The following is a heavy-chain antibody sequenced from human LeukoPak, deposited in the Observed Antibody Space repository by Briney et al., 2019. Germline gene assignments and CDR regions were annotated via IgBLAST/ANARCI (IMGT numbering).Heavy chain of an antibody. CDR3: ARGRYGDYH. D-gene: IGHD4-17*01. Sequence: GGSLRLSCAASGFTFSSYAMSWVRQAPGKGLVWVSGINPGGSTTTYADSVKGRFTISRENAKSTLYLHMNILRVEDAAVYYCARGRYGDYHWGQGILVTVSS. V-gene: IGHV3-74*01. CDR2: INPGGSTT. CDR1: GFTFSSYA. J-gene: IGHJ4*02.